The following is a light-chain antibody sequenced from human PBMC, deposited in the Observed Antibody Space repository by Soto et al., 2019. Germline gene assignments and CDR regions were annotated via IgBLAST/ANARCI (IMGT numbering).Light chain of an antibody. CDR3: QQLDSDPPWT. J-gene: IGKJ1*01. Sequence: IQLTQSPSSLSASVGDRVTITCRASQDISNYLAWYQQCPGRAPKLLIYVASTLQSGVPSRFSGSGSGTDFTLTISSLQPEDFATYYCQQLDSDPPWTFGQGTRVEIK. CDR1: QDISNY. V-gene: IGKV1-9*01. CDR2: VAS.